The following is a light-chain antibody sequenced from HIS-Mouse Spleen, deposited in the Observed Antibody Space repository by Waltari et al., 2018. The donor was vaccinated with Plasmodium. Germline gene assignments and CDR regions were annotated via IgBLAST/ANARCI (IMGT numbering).Light chain of an antibody. CDR2: GNS. Sequence: QSVLTQPPSVSGAPGQRVTISCTGSSSNIGAGYDVHWYQQLPATAPKLLISGNSNRPSGVPDRFSGSKSGTSASLAITGLQAEDEADYYCQSYDSSLSGSVFGGGTKLTVL. J-gene: IGLJ3*02. CDR1: SSNIGAGYD. V-gene: IGLV1-40*01. CDR3: QSYDSSLSGSV.